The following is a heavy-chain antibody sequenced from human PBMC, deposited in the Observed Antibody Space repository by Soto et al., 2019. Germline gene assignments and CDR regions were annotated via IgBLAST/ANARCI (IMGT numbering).Heavy chain of an antibody. D-gene: IGHD1-7*01. CDR2: ITGNGAT. V-gene: IGHV3-23*01. J-gene: IGHJ4*02. CDR1: GFTFSTYV. Sequence: EVQLLDSGGGLVQPGGSLRLSCAASGFTFSTYVMSWVRQAPGKGLEWVSSITGNGATFYADSVKGRFTISRDNSKNTMYLQMNSLRADDMAVYYCATYRDGNYAPPYDSWGQGTLVTVPS. CDR3: ATYRDGNYAPPYDS.